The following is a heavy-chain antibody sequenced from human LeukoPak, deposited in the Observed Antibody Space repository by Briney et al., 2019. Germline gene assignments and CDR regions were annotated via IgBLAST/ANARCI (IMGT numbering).Heavy chain of an antibody. CDR2: FDPEDAKT. CDR1: GYTLTEFS. CDR3: ATGVAVAAPPFDY. Sequence: ASVKVSCKVSGYTLTEFSMHWVRQAPGKGLEWMGGFDPEDAKTIYAQRFQGRVTMTEDTSTDTAYMALSSLRSEDTAVYYCATGVAVAAPPFDYWGQGTLVTVSS. J-gene: IGHJ4*02. V-gene: IGHV1-24*01. D-gene: IGHD6-19*01.